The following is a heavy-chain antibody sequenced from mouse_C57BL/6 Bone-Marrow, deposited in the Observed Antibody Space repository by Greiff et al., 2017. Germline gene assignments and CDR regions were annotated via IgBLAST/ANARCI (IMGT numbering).Heavy chain of an antibody. D-gene: IGHD1-1*01. CDR3: ARGTVVATYYAMDY. J-gene: IGHJ4*01. V-gene: IGHV14-3*01. Sequence: EVKLVESVAELVRPGASVKLSCTASGFNIKNTYMHWVKQRPEQGLEWIGRIDPANGNTKYAPKFQGKATITADTSSNTAYLQLSRLTSEDTAIYYCARGTVVATYYAMDYWGQGTSVTVSS. CDR2: IDPANGNT. CDR1: GFNIKNTY.